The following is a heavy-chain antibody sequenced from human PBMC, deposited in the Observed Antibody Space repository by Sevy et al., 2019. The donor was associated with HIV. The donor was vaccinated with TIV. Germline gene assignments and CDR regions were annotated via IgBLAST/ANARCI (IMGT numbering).Heavy chain of an antibody. CDR3: TTHPSLRIAMMVVAEAGMDV. CDR1: GFTFSNPW. D-gene: IGHD3-22*01. J-gene: IGHJ6*03. V-gene: IGHV3-15*01. CDR2: IKSKSDGGKT. Sequence: GGSLRLSCVASGFTFSNPWMSWVRQAPGKGLEWVGRIKSKSDGGKTDYAAPVKGIFTISRDDSRNMLYLQMNSLKIEDTAVYYCTTHPSLRIAMMVVAEAGMDVWGKGTTVTVSS.